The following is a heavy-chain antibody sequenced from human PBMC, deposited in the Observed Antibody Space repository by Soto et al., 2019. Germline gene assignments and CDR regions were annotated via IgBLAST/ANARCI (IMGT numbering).Heavy chain of an antibody. CDR2: ISSSSSFI. D-gene: IGHD3-16*01. V-gene: IGHV3-21*01. CDR3: ARDLHDYVSFRFDP. Sequence: EVRLVESGGGLVKPGGSLRLSCAASGFTFSSYSMNWVRQAPGKGLEWVSSISSSSSFIYYADSLKGRFTISRDNAKNSLYLQMNSLRAEDTAVYYCARDLHDYVSFRFDPWGQGTLVTVSS. J-gene: IGHJ5*02. CDR1: GFTFSSYS.